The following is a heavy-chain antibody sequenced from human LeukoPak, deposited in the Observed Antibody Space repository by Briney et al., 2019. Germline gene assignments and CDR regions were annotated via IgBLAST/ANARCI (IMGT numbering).Heavy chain of an antibody. D-gene: IGHD2-8*01. CDR2: ISGSGGST. J-gene: IGHJ4*02. CDR3: AKRLMVYASYLDY. CDR1: GFTFSSYA. V-gene: IGHV3-23*01. Sequence: PGGSLRLSCAASGFTFSSYAMGRVRQAPGKGLEWVSAISGSGGSTYYADSVKGRFTISRDNSKSTLYLQMNSLRAEDTAVYYCAKRLMVYASYLDYWGQGTLVTVSS.